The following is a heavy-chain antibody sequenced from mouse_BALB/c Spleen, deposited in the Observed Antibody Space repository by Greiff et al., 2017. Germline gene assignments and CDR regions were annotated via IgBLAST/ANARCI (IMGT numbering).Heavy chain of an antibody. CDR3: ARRSSLLGPFDY. CDR1: GYSITSDYA. CDR2: ISYSGST. D-gene: IGHD1-2*01. V-gene: IGHV3-2*02. Sequence: EVKLVESGPGLVKPSQSLSLTCTVTGYSITSDYAWNWIRQFPGNKLEWMGYISYSGSTSYNPSLKSRISITRDTSKNQFFLQLNSVTTEDTATYYCARRSSLLGPFDYWGQGTTLTVSS. J-gene: IGHJ2*01.